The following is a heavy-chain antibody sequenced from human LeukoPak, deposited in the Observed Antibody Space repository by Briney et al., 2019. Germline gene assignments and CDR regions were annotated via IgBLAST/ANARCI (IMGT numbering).Heavy chain of an antibody. CDR3: ARHDYRNWFDP. CDR1: GGSISSYY. V-gene: IGHV4-59*08. Sequence: PSETLTLICTVSGGSISSYYWSWIRQPPGKGLEWIGYIYYSGTTNYNPSLKSRVTISVDTSKNQFSLKLSSVTAADTAVYYCARHDYRNWFDPWGQGTLVTLSS. J-gene: IGHJ5*02. CDR2: IYYSGTT. D-gene: IGHD4-11*01.